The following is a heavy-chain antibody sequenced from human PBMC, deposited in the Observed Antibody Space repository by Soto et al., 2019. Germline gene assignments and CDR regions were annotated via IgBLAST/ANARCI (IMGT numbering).Heavy chain of an antibody. Sequence: SETLSLTCAAYGGSFSGYYLNWIRQPPGKGLEWMSEVNHSGSTNYNPSLKSRFTISVDTSKNHFSLKLTSVTAADTAVYYCARGKRVFGVVINSAYYDYGLDVWGQGTTVTVSS. CDR1: GGSFSGYY. V-gene: IGHV4-34*01. D-gene: IGHD3-3*01. J-gene: IGHJ6*02. CDR3: ARGKRVFGVVINSAYYDYGLDV. CDR2: VNHSGST.